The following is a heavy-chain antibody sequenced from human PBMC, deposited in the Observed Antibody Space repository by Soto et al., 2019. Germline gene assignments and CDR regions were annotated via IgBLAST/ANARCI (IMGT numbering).Heavy chain of an antibody. D-gene: IGHD2-15*01. J-gene: IGHJ4*02. Sequence: QVQLQESGPGLAKPSETLSLTCTVSGGSISGSYWSWIRQTPGKVLEWIGYIHYSGSTNYNPSLKSRVTMSVDSAKNQFSLELNSVSAADTAVYFCAKYRRTDAEGYSFDYWGQGALVTVSS. CDR1: GGSISGSY. V-gene: IGHV4-59*01. CDR3: AKYRRTDAEGYSFDY. CDR2: IHYSGST.